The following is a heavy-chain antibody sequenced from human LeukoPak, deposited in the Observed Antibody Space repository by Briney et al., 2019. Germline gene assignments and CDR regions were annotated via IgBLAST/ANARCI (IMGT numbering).Heavy chain of an antibody. Sequence: GSPVKVSCKASGGTFSSYAISWVRQAPGQGLEWMGGIIPIFGTANYAQKFQGRVTITADESTSTAYMELSSLRSEDTAVYYCAREAPYSGYDPFDYWGQGTLVTVSS. D-gene: IGHD5-12*01. J-gene: IGHJ4*02. CDR2: IIPIFGTA. CDR1: GGTFSSYA. V-gene: IGHV1-69*01. CDR3: AREAPYSGYDPFDY.